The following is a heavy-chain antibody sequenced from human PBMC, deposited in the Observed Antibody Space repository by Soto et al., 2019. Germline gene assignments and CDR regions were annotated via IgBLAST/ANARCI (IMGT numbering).Heavy chain of an antibody. V-gene: IGHV4-59*01. Sequence: QVQLQESGPGLVKPSETLSLSCTVSGGSTSSFYWSWIRQPPGKGLEWIGYISYSGSTNYNPSLPSRIAISIDPSMSQFSLKVNSVTPADTAVYYCARGHSSYPYSSSWNNGIDPWGQGTRVSVSS. D-gene: IGHD6-13*01. CDR3: ARGHSSYPYSSSWNNGIDP. J-gene: IGHJ5*02. CDR2: ISYSGST. CDR1: GGSTSSFY.